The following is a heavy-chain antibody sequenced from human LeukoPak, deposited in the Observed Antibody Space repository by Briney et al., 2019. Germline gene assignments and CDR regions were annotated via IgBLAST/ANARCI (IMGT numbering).Heavy chain of an antibody. Sequence: SETLSLTCAVYGGSFSGYYWSWIRQPPGKGLEWIGEINHSGSTNYNPSLKSRVTLSVDTSKNQFSLKLSSVTAADTAVYYCARRRGGSKGAFDIWGQGAMVTVSS. CDR2: INHSGST. D-gene: IGHD1-26*01. CDR3: ARRRGGSKGAFDI. CDR1: GGSFSGYY. V-gene: IGHV4-34*01. J-gene: IGHJ3*02.